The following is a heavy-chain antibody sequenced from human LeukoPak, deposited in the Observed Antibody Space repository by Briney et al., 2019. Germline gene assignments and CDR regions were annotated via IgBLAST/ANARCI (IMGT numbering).Heavy chain of an antibody. D-gene: IGHD6-19*01. J-gene: IGHJ2*01. CDR1: GFTFSSYS. V-gene: IGHV3-48*04. Sequence: GGSLRLSCAASGFTFSSYSMNWVRQAPGKGLEWVSYIRSSSSTIYYADSVKGRFAISRDNAKNSLFLQMNSLRAEDTAVYYCARRAPPLSSSGWYGWYFDLWGRGTLVTVSS. CDR2: IRSSSSTI. CDR3: ARRAPPLSSSGWYGWYFDL.